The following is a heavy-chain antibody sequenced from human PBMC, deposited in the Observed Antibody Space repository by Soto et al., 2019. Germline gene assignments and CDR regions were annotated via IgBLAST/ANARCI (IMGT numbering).Heavy chain of an antibody. D-gene: IGHD6-19*01. J-gene: IGHJ6*02. CDR3: ARDSSGWYVGYYCGMDV. CDR2: IYHSGST. Sequence: SETLSLTCAVSGGSISSSNWWSWVRQPPGKGLEWIGEIYHSGSTNYNPSLKSRVTISVDKSKNQFSLKLSSVTAADTAVYYCARDSSGWYVGYYCGMDVWGQGTTVTVSS. V-gene: IGHV4-4*02. CDR1: GGSISSSNW.